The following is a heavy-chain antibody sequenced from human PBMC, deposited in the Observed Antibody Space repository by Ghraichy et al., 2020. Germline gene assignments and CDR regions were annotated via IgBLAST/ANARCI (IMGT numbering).Heavy chain of an antibody. Sequence: GGSLRLSCAASGFTFSSYSMNWVRQAPGKGLEWVSYISSSSSTIYYADSVKGRFTISRDNAKNSLYLQMNSLRDEDTAVYYCARGLIVGATVPLYYYYGMDVWGQGTTVTVSS. J-gene: IGHJ6*02. V-gene: IGHV3-48*02. CDR2: ISSSSSTI. CDR1: GFTFSSYS. CDR3: ARGLIVGATVPLYYYYGMDV. D-gene: IGHD1-26*01.